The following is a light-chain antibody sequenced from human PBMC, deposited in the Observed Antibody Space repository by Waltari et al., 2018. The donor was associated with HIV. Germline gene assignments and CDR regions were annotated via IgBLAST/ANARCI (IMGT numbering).Light chain of an antibody. CDR3: CSYAGSDTFVL. Sequence: QSALTQPRPVSGSPGQSVTISCAGTSSAGGGYDYVPWYQHHPGEAPKLIIYDVSKRPSGVPDRFSGSKSGNTASLTISGLQAEDEADYYCCSYAGSDTFVLFGGGTKVTVL. CDR2: DVS. V-gene: IGLV2-11*01. J-gene: IGLJ2*01. CDR1: SSAGGGYDY.